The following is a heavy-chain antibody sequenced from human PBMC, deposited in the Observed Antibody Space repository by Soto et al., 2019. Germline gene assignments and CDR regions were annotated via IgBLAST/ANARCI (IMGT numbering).Heavy chain of an antibody. CDR1: GFTFSSYS. V-gene: IGHV3-48*01. CDR2: INSRSSTI. D-gene: IGHD2-15*01. J-gene: IGHJ3*02. Sequence: EVQLVESGGGLVQPGGSLRLSCAASGFTFSSYSMSWVRQAPGKGLEWVSYINSRSSTIYYADSVKGRFSISRDNARNSLYLQMNSLGAEDTAVYYCARVAVVDATLNAFDIWGQGTMVTVSS. CDR3: ARVAVVDATLNAFDI.